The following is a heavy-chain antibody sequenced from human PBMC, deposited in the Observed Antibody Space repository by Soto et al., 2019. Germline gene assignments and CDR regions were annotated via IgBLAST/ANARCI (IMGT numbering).Heavy chain of an antibody. J-gene: IGHJ6*02. CDR1: GFTFSSYA. CDR2: IGESGTPT. CDR3: ARYIPGVRYYGMDV. V-gene: IGHV3-23*01. Sequence: EVQLLESGGGLVQPGGSLRLSCAASGFTFSSYAMKWVRQAPGKGLEWVSLIGESGTPTYYADSVKGRFTISRDNSGNPRFLEMYSLRAEDTAVYYCARYIPGVRYYGMDVWGQGTTVTVSS. D-gene: IGHD2-2*01.